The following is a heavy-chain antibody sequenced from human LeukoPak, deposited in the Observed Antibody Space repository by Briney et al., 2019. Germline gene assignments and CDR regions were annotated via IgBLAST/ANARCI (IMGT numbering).Heavy chain of an antibody. D-gene: IGHD6-25*01. CDR1: GGSFSGYY. V-gene: IGHV4-34*01. CDR2: INHSGST. Sequence: SETLSLTCAVYGGSFSGYYWGWIRQPPGKGLEWIGEINHSGSTNYNPSLKSRVTISVDTSKNQFSLKMSSVTAADTAVYYCAKSGGYGLIDYWGQGTLVTVSS. J-gene: IGHJ4*01. CDR3: AKSGGYGLIDY.